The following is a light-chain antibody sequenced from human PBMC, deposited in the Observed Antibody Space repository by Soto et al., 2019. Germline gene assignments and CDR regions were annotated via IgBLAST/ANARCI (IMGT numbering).Light chain of an antibody. CDR2: GAS. V-gene: IGKV3-20*01. Sequence: EIVLTQSPGTLSSSPGGRATLSCRASQTVTNNYLAWYQQKRGQAPRLLIWGASIRAADLPDRFSGSGSGTDFTLTISRLEPEDFAVYYCQHFGGSLPVTFGQGTRLEIK. J-gene: IGKJ5*01. CDR3: QHFGGSLPVT. CDR1: QTVTNNY.